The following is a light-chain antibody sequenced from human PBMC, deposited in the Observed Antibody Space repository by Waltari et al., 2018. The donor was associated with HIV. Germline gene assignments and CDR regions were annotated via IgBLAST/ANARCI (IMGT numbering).Light chain of an antibody. CDR2: GNS. Sequence: HSALTQPPYVSGAPGQRVPLSRTGSTSNIGAGSDAHWYQQAPGTAPKLLIYGNSNRPSGVPDRFSGSKSGTSAPLAVTGLQAEDEADYYCQSYDSSLSGGVFGGGTKLTVL. CDR1: TSNIGAGSD. CDR3: QSYDSSLSGGV. V-gene: IGLV1-40*01. J-gene: IGLJ3*02.